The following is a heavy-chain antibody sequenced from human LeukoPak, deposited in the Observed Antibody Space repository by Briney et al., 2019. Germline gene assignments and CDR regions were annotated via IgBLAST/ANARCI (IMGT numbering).Heavy chain of an antibody. D-gene: IGHD3-22*01. CDR2: IRYDGSNK. V-gene: IGHV3-30*02. J-gene: IGHJ4*02. CDR1: GFTFSSYG. CDR3: AKTMSPYYYDSSGF. Sequence: GGSLRLSCAASGFTFSSYGMHWVRQAPGKGLEWVAFIRYDGSNKYYADSVKGRFTISRDNSKNKLYLQMNSLRAEDTAVYYCAKTMSPYYYDSSGFWGQGTLVTVSS.